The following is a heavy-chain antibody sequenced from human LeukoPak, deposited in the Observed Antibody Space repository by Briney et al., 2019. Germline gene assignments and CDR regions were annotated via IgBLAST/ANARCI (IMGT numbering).Heavy chain of an antibody. Sequence: NPSETLSLTCTVSGGSISSYYWNWIRQPPGKGLEWIGYIYYSGSTKYNPSLKSRVTISVDTSKNQFSLKLSSVTAADTAVYYCVRPSSSWATDAFDIWGQGTMVTVSS. CDR2: IYYSGST. J-gene: IGHJ3*02. CDR3: VRPSSSWATDAFDI. CDR1: GGSISSYY. V-gene: IGHV4-59*01. D-gene: IGHD6-13*01.